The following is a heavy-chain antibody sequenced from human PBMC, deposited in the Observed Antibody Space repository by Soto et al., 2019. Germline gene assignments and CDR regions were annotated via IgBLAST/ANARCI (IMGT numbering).Heavy chain of an antibody. J-gene: IGHJ3*02. D-gene: IGHD6-19*01. CDR1: GGSISSSNW. CDR2: IYHSGST. V-gene: IGHV4-4*02. Sequence: SETLSLTCAVSGGSISSSNWWSWVRQPPGKGLEWIGEIYHSGSTFYNPSLKSRVTISVDTSQNQFSLRLSSVTVADTAVYYCARASRYSSGENAFDIWGQGTMVTVSS. CDR3: ARASRYSSGENAFDI.